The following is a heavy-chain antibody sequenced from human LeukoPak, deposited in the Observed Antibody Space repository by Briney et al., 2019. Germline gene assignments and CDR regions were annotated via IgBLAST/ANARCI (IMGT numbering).Heavy chain of an antibody. CDR1: GVSVSSYS. V-gene: IGHV4-59*08. J-gene: IGHJ4*02. Sequence: SETLSLTCSVSGVSVSSYSWSWIRQPPGKGLEYFGHISDSGSTTYNPSLKSRVTISVDTSKNQFSLKLSSVTAADTAVYYCARQRTTGTTSLLWGQGTLVTVSS. CDR3: ARQRTTGTTSLL. CDR2: ISDSGST. D-gene: IGHD1-1*01.